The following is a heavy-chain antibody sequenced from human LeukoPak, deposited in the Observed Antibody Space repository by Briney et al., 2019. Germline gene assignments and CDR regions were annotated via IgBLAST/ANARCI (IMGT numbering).Heavy chain of an antibody. CDR2: ISAYNGNR. J-gene: IGHJ3*02. V-gene: IGHV1-18*01. D-gene: IGHD2-21*02. CDR1: GYTFSSYG. Sequence: ASVKVSRKASGYTFSSYGISWVRQAPGQGLEWMGWISAYNGNRNYAQKLQGRVTMTTDTSTSTAYMELRSLRSDDTAVYYCAREEAYCGGDCYSFAFDIWGQGTMVTVSS. CDR3: AREEAYCGGDCYSFAFDI.